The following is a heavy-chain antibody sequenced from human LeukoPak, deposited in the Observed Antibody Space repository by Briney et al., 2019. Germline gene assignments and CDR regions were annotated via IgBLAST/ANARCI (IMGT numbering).Heavy chain of an antibody. Sequence: GSLRLSCAASGFTGSHNYMSWVRQAPGKGPEWVSATHSSGGTYYADSVKGRFTISRDTSKNTLYLQINSLSVEDTAVYYCIVFGDSNHWGQGTLVTVSS. D-gene: IGHD4-17*01. CDR1: GFTGSHNY. J-gene: IGHJ5*02. CDR2: THSSGGT. CDR3: IVFGDSNH. V-gene: IGHV3-53*01.